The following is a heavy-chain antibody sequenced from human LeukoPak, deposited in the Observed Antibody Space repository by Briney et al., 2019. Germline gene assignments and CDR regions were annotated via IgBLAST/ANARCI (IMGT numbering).Heavy chain of an antibody. CDR1: AYSISSGYY. V-gene: IGHV4-38-2*01. Sequence: PSETLSLTCAVSAYSISSGYYWGWIRQPPGKGLEWIGSIYHSGSTYYNPSLKSRVTISVDTSKNQFSLKLSSVTAADTAVYYCARLATVTLIDYWGQGTLVTVSS. CDR3: ARLATVTLIDY. CDR2: IYHSGST. J-gene: IGHJ4*02. D-gene: IGHD4-11*01.